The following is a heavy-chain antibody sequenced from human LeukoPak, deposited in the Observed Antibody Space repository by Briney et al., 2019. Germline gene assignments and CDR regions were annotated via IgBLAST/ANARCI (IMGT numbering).Heavy chain of an antibody. V-gene: IGHV4-39*01. CDR3: AGQTGSGLFILP. CDR1: GGLISSSSYY. CDR2: IYYSGNT. D-gene: IGHD3/OR15-3a*01. Sequence: SETLSLTCTVSGGLISSSSYYWGWIRQPPGKGLEWIGSIYYSGNTYYNASLKSQVSISIDTSKNQFSLRLTSVTAADTAVYYCAGQTGSGLFILPGGQGTLVTVSS. J-gene: IGHJ4*02.